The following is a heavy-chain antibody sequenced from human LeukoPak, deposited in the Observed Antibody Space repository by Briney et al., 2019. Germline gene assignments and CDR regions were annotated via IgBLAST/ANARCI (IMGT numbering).Heavy chain of an antibody. CDR2: ISYDGSNK. V-gene: IGHV3-30*18. CDR1: GFTFSSYG. D-gene: IGHD3-22*01. J-gene: IGHJ4*02. Sequence: GRSLRLSCAASGFTFSSYGMHWVRQAPGKGLEWVAVISYDGSNKYYADSVKGRFTISRDNSKNTLYLQMNSLRAEDTAVYYCAKEVGYYDSSGYSTPIDYWGQGTLVTVSS. CDR3: AKEVGYYDSSGYSTPIDY.